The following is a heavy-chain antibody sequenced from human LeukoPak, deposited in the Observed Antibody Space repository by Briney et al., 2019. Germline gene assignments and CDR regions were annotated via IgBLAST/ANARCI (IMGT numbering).Heavy chain of an antibody. V-gene: IGHV3-30-3*02. CDR3: ARQVAGLDY. J-gene: IGHJ4*02. CDR1: GXSFSSYA. CDR2: ISFDGSNK. Sequence: GRSLRLSCAASGXSFSSYAVHWVRQAPGKGLEWVAFISFDGSNKYYADSVKGRFTISRDNSKNTLYLQMNSLRAEDTAVYYCARQVAGLDYWGQGTLVTVSS. D-gene: IGHD6-19*01.